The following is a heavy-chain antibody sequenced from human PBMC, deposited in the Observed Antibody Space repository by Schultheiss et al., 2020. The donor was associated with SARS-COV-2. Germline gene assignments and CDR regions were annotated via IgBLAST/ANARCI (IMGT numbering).Heavy chain of an antibody. V-gene: IGHV4-59*12. CDR1: GGSISSYY. CDR2: IYYSGST. Sequence: SQTLSLTCTVSGGSISSYYWSWIRQPPGKGLEWIGYIYYSGSTNYNPSLKSRVTISVDTSKNQFSLKLSSVTAADTAVYYCASSIPVVVVAATPDYYYGMDVWGQGTTVTVSS. D-gene: IGHD2-15*01. CDR3: ASSIPVVVVAATPDYYYGMDV. J-gene: IGHJ6*02.